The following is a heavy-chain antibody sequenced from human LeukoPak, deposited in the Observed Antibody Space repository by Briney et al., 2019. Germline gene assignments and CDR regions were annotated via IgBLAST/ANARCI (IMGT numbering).Heavy chain of an antibody. Sequence: ASVKVSCKASGYTFTGYYMHWVRQAPGQGLEWMGWINPNSGGTNYAQKFQGRVTMTRDTSISTAYMELSRLRSDDTAVYYCAGVVGILTGLDYWGQGTLVTVSS. CDR2: INPNSGGT. V-gene: IGHV1-2*02. D-gene: IGHD3-9*01. J-gene: IGHJ4*02. CDR3: AGVVGILTGLDY. CDR1: GYTFTGYY.